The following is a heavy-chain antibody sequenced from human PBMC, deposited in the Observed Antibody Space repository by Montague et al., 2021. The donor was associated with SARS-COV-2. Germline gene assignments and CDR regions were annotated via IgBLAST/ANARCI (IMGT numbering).Heavy chain of an antibody. Sequence: ETLSLTCTVSGGSISSYYWSWIRQPPGKGLEWIGYIYYSGSINYNPSLKSRVTISVDTSKNQFSLKLSSVTAADTAVYYCARGFDYWGQGTLVTVSS. CDR1: GGSISSYY. CDR3: ARGFDY. V-gene: IGHV4-59*01. CDR2: IYYSGSI. J-gene: IGHJ4*02.